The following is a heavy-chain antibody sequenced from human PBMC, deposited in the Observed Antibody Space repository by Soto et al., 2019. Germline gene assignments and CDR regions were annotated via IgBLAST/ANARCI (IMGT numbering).Heavy chain of an antibody. D-gene: IGHD3-10*01. J-gene: IGHJ3*02. CDR2: ISGYSGNT. CDR3: AVAGSGSLDI. CDR1: GYTFTNYG. V-gene: IGHV1-18*04. Sequence: ASVTGSCTASGYTFTNYGISLVRQAPGQGLEWMGWISGYSGNTKYGEKFQDTVTMTTDTSTTTAYMELKSLISDDTAVYYCAVAGSGSLDIWGQGTMVTVS.